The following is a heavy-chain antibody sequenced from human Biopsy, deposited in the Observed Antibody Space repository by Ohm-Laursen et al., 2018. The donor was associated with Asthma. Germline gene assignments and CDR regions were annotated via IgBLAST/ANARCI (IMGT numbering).Heavy chain of an antibody. D-gene: IGHD6-13*01. J-gene: IGHJ5*02. Sequence: ASVKVSCKASGYTFIGCHIHWMRRAPGQGLEWMGRINPNSGGTNYAQKFQGRVTMTRDTSISTAYMEVSRLRSDDTAVYYCARGQKSAGDRWFDPWGQGTLVTVSS. CDR2: INPNSGGT. CDR3: ARGQKSAGDRWFDP. CDR1: GYTFIGCH. V-gene: IGHV1-2*06.